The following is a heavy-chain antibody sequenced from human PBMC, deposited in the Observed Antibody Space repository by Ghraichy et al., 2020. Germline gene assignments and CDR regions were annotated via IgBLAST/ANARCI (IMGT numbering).Heavy chain of an antibody. D-gene: IGHD3-22*01. V-gene: IGHV1-2*02. CDR3: ARELGGGYHDY. Sequence: ASVKVSCKTSGYSFTEYFVHWVRQAPGQGLEWMGVINANSGGTMYAQNFQGRVTVTRDTSISTAYMELAGLSSDDTAVYYCARELGGGYHDYWGQGTLVTVSS. CDR1: GYSFTEYF. CDR2: INANSGGT. J-gene: IGHJ4*02.